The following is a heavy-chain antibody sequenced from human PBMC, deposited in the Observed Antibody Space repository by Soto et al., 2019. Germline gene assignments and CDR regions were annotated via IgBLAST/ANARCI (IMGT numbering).Heavy chain of an antibody. CDR3: ARAALLRYFDWPLYFDY. J-gene: IGHJ4*02. CDR1: GGSISSYY. D-gene: IGHD3-9*01. V-gene: IGHV4-59*08. CDR2: IYYSGST. Sequence: SETLSLTCTVSGGSISSYYWSWIRQPPGKGLEWIGYIYYSGSTNYNPSLKSRVTISVDTSKNQFSLKLSSVTAADTAVYYCARAALLRYFDWPLYFDYWGQGTLVTVSS.